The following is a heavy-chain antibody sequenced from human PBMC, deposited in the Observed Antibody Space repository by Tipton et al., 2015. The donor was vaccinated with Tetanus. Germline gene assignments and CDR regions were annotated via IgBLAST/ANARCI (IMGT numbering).Heavy chain of an antibody. Sequence: QLVQSGAEVKEPGSSVKVSCKASGGTFSSYAISWVRQAPGPGLEWMGAIIPIFGTANYAQKFQGRVTITADESTSTAYMELSSLRSEDTAVYYCARGVEDIVVVPAAIYYYYGMDVWGQGTTVTVSS. CDR1: GGTFSSYA. CDR2: IIPIFGTA. D-gene: IGHD2-2*01. CDR3: ARGVEDIVVVPAAIYYYYGMDV. J-gene: IGHJ6*02. V-gene: IGHV1-69*01.